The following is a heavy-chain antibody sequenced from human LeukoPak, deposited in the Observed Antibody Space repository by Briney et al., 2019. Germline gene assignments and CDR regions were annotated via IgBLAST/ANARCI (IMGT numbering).Heavy chain of an antibody. CDR1: GGTFSSYA. V-gene: IGHV1-69*13. J-gene: IGHJ3*02. CDR2: IIPIFGTA. D-gene: IGHD4-11*01. Sequence: SVKVSCKASGGTFSSYAISWVRQAPGQGLEWMGGIIPIFGTANYAQKFQGRVTITADESTSTAYMELSSLRSEDTAVYYCTRGVVTTVYAFDIWGQGTMVTVSS. CDR3: TRGVVTTVYAFDI.